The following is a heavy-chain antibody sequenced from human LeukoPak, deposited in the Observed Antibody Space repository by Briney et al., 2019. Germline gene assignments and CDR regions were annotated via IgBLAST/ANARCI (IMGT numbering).Heavy chain of an antibody. D-gene: IGHD6-19*01. CDR3: ARGSTFSSGWYTGFDY. CDR1: GFTFSSYG. J-gene: IGHJ4*02. CDR2: ITSSSSYT. Sequence: GGSLRLSCAASGFTFSSYGINWVRQAPGKGLEWVSSITSSSSYTYYADSVKGRFTISRDNAKNSLYLQMNSLRAEDTAVYYCARGSTFSSGWYTGFDYWGQGTLVTVSS. V-gene: IGHV3-21*01.